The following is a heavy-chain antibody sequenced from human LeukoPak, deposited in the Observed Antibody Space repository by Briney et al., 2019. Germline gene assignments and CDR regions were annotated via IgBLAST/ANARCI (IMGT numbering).Heavy chain of an antibody. J-gene: IGHJ4*02. CDR1: GFTVSSNC. V-gene: IGHV3-53*01. D-gene: IGHD2-21*02. Sequence: GGSLRLSCAASGFTVSSNCMSWVRQAPGKGLEWVSVIYSGGSTYYADSVKGRFTISRDNSKNTLYLQMNSLRAEDTAVYYCARDLGVFYCGGDCLGFDYWGQGTLVTVSS. CDR3: ARDLGVFYCGGDCLGFDY. CDR2: IYSGGST.